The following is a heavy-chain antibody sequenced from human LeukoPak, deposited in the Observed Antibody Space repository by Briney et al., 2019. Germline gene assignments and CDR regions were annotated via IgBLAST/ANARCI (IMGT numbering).Heavy chain of an antibody. CDR1: GFTFSRYA. D-gene: IGHD3-10*01. CDR2: ISGSGDST. V-gene: IGHV3-23*01. Sequence: GGSLRLSCAASGFTFSRYAMTWVRQPPGKGLEWVSVISGSGDSTYYGDSVRGRFTVSRDNSKNTLYLQMNSLRAEDTALYYCAKVTGSGSYPANYYYDMDVWGQGTTVTVS. J-gene: IGHJ6*02. CDR3: AKVTGSGSYPANYYYDMDV.